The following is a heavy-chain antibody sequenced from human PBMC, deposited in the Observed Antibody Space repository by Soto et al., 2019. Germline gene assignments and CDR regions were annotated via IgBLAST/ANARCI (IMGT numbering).Heavy chain of an antibody. CDR2: IYYSGST. D-gene: IGHD6-19*01. V-gene: IGHV4-39*01. J-gene: IGHJ6*03. CDR1: GGSISSSSYY. CDR3: ARQTVAGIAVYYYYYMDV. Sequence: LEILCLTYTVSGGSISSSSYYWGWIRKPPGKGLEWIGSIYYSGSTYYNPSLKSRVTISVDTSKNQFSLKLSSVTAADTAVYYCARQTVAGIAVYYYYYMDVWGKGTTVTVSS.